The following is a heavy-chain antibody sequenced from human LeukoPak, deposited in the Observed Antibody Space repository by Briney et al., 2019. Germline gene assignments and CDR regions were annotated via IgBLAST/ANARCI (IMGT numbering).Heavy chain of an antibody. J-gene: IGHJ4*02. CDR2: INPHSGGT. CDR1: GYTFTGYY. V-gene: IGHV1-2*02. Sequence: ASVKVSCKASGYTFTGYYIHWVRQAPGQGLEWLGWINPHSGGTNCAQKFQGGVPMTRDTSITTAYMELSSLRSDATAVYYCARDVGEYCSSTNCYASHYWGQGTLVTVSS. D-gene: IGHD2-2*01. CDR3: ARDVGEYCSSTNCYASHY.